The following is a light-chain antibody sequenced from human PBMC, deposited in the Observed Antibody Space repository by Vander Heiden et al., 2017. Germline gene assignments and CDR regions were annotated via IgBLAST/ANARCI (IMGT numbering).Light chain of an antibody. V-gene: IGKV4-1*01. CDR1: QSVLYSSNNKNY. J-gene: IGKJ4*01. CDR2: WAS. Sequence: DIVMTQSPDSLAVSLGERATINCKSSQSVLYSSNNKNYLAWYQQKPGQPPKLLIYWASTRESGVPDRFSGSGSGTDFTLTISSLQAEDVAVYDCQQDYSTPLTFGGGTKVEIK. CDR3: QQDYSTPLT.